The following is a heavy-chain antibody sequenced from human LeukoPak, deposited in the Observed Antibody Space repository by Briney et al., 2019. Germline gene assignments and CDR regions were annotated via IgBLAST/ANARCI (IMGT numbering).Heavy chain of an antibody. Sequence: GRSLRLSRAASGFTFSSYGMHWVRQAPGKGLEWVAVIWYDGSNKYYADSVKGRFTISRDNSKNTLYLQMNSLRAEDTAVYYCASLHYYGSGSSSYYYGMDVWGKGTTVTVSS. J-gene: IGHJ6*04. V-gene: IGHV3-33*01. CDR3: ASLHYYGSGSSSYYYGMDV. CDR2: IWYDGSNK. D-gene: IGHD3-10*01. CDR1: GFTFSSYG.